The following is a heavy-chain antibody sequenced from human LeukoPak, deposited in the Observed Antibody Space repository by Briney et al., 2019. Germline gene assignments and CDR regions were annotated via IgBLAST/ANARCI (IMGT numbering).Heavy chain of an antibody. CDR2: IWYDGSNK. Sequence: GGSLRLSCAASGFTFSSYGMHWVRQAPGKGLEWVAVIWYDGSNKYYADSVKGRFTISRDNSKNTLYLQMNSLRAEDTAVYYCARGAYNHAFDIWGQGTMVTVSP. J-gene: IGHJ3*02. CDR3: ARGAYNHAFDI. D-gene: IGHD1-1*01. CDR1: GFTFSSYG. V-gene: IGHV3-33*01.